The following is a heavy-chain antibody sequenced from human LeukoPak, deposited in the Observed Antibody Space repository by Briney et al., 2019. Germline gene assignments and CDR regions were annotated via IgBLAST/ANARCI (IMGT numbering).Heavy chain of an antibody. V-gene: IGHV1-18*04. CDR3: ARSTGTYAFDI. Sequence: ASVKVSCKASGYTFTGYYMHWVRQAPGQGLEWMGWISAYNGNTNYAQKLQGRVTMTTDTSTSTAYMELRSLRSDDTAVYYCARSTGTYAFDIWGQGTMVTVSS. CDR1: GYTFTGYY. CDR2: ISAYNGNT. D-gene: IGHD1-1*01. J-gene: IGHJ3*02.